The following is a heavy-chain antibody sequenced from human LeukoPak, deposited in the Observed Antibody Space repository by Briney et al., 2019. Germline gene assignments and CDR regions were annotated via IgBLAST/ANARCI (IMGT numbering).Heavy chain of an antibody. CDR2: ISSSSSYI. V-gene: IGHV3-21*01. CDR1: GFTFSGYS. J-gene: IGHJ4*02. D-gene: IGHD3-22*01. Sequence: GGSLRLSCAASGFTFSGYSMNWVRQAPGKGLEWVSSISSSSSYIYYADSVKGRFTISRDNAKNSLYVQLNSLRAEDTAVYYCARGNLYYDSSGFDYWGEGTTVTIFS. CDR3: ARGNLYYDSSGFDY.